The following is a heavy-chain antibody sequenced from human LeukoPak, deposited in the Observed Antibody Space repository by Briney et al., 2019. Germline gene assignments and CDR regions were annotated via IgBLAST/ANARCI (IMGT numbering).Heavy chain of an antibody. CDR1: GGSNSSYY. V-gene: IGHV4-4*07. CDR2: IYTSGST. D-gene: IGHD2-2*01. Sequence: PSETLSLTCTVSGGSNSSYYWSWIRQPAGKGLEWIRRIYTSGSTNYNPSLKSRVTMSVDTSKNQFSLKLSSVTAADTAVYYCARTQRIVVVPAAIVDYYYYMDVWGKGTTVTVSS. CDR3: ARTQRIVVVPAAIVDYYYYMDV. J-gene: IGHJ6*03.